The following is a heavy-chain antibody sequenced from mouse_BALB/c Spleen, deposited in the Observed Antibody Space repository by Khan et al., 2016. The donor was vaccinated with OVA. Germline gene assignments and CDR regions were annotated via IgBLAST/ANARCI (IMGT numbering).Heavy chain of an antibody. CDR2: INPSSGYT. CDR1: GYTFTSYT. J-gene: IGHJ3*01. V-gene: IGHV1-4*02. Sequence: QVQLQQSAAELARPGASVKMSCKASGYTFTSYTMHWVKQRPGQGLEWIGYINPSSGYTEYNQKFKDKTTLTADKSSTTAYMQLSSLTYEDSAVYYCARLGSKGGFAYWGQGTLVTVSA. CDR3: ARLGSKGGFAY. D-gene: IGHD1-1*01.